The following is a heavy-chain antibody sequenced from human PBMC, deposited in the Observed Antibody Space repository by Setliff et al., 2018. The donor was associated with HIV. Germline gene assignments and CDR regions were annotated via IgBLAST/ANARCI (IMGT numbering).Heavy chain of an antibody. J-gene: IGHJ6*03. Sequence: GGSLRLSCAASGFAFSSQAMSWVRQAPGKGLDWVSVISESGYSADSVKGRFTISRDNSKNTLYLQMNSLRAEDTAVYYCAKVPLLYSSNWYRDDYYYMDVWGKGTTVTVSS. CDR3: AKVPLLYSSNWYRDDYYYMDV. CDR2: ISESG. CDR1: GFAFSSQA. V-gene: IGHV3-23*01. D-gene: IGHD6-13*01.